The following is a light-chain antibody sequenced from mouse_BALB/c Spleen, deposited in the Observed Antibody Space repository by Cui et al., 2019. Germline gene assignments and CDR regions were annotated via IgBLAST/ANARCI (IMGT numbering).Light chain of an antibody. Sequence: EILLTQSPAIIAASPGEKVTITCSASSSVSYMNWYQQKPGSSPKIWIYGISNLASGVPARFSGSGSGTSFSFTINSMEAEDVATYYCQQRSSYLPLTFGAGTKLELK. CDR3: QQRSSYLPLT. J-gene: IGKJ5*01. CDR1: SSVSY. V-gene: IGKV4-90*01. CDR2: GIS.